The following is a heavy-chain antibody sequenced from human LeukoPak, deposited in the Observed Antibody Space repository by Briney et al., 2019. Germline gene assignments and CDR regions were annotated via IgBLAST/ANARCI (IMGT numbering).Heavy chain of an antibody. CDR1: GFSAGDYA. Sequence: TGRSLTLSCRASGFSAGDYAMSCVRQAPGKGLEWVGFIRSKTYGGTADYAASVEGRFTISRDDSNNIVYLQMNSLKTEDTAVYYCTRGLEGFTAYDDFWGQGTLVTVSS. V-gene: IGHV3-49*04. CDR2: IRSKTYGGTA. CDR3: TRGLEGFTAYDDF. J-gene: IGHJ4*02. D-gene: IGHD5-12*01.